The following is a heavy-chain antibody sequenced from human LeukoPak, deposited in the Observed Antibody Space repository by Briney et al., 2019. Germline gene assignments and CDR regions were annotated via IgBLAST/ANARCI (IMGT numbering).Heavy chain of an antibody. CDR2: ISWSGGST. Sequence: PGGSLRLSCAASGFTFSSYAMSWVRQAPGKGLEGVSAISWSGGSTYYADSVKGRFTISRDNSENTLYLQMNSLRAEDTAVYYCAXGQYQLLFVSLRGYYFXXWGQGTLXT. V-gene: IGHV3-23*01. D-gene: IGHD2-2*01. CDR1: GFTFSSYA. CDR3: AXGQYQLLFVSLRGYYFXX. J-gene: IGHJ4*02.